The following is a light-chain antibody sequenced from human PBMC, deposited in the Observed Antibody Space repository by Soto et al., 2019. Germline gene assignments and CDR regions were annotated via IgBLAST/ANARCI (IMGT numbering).Light chain of an antibody. J-gene: IGLJ2*01. V-gene: IGLV1-51*01. CDR2: DNS. Sequence: QSVLTQPPSMSAAPGQKVPISCSGSSSNIGDNFVSWYQHLPGTAPKPLIFDNSQRPSEIPDRFFGSKSGTIATLAITGPQTGDEAVYYCATWDSKLSAVVFGGGTKVTVL. CDR3: ATWDSKLSAVV. CDR1: SSNIGDNF.